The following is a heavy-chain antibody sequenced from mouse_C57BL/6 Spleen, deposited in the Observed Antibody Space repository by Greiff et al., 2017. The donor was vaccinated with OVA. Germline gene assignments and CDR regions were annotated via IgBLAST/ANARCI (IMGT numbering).Heavy chain of an antibody. Sequence: EVNVVESGGGLVQPGGSLSLSCAASGFTFTDYYMSWVRQPPGKALEWLGFIRNKANGYTTEYSASVKGRFTISRDNSQSILYLQMNALRAEDSATYYCARSGGSDVWGTGTTVTVSS. CDR2: IRNKANGYTT. D-gene: IGHD1-1*01. CDR1: GFTFTDYY. J-gene: IGHJ1*03. V-gene: IGHV7-3*01. CDR3: ARSGGSDV.